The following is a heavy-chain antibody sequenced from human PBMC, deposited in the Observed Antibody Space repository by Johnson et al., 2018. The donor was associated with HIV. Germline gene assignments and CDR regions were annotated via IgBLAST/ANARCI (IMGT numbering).Heavy chain of an antibody. CDR2: VSDGSNK. Sequence: QVQLVESGGGLVQPGGSLRLSCAASGFTFSSYALTWVRQAPGKGLEWVSTVSDGSNKYYADSVKGRFTISRDNSKNTLYLQMNSLRAEDTAVYYCAKDVGNYWPDSFDIWGQGTMVTVSS. J-gene: IGHJ3*02. D-gene: IGHD3-22*01. CDR3: AKDVGNYWPDSFDI. V-gene: IGHV3-30*02. CDR1: GFTFSSYA.